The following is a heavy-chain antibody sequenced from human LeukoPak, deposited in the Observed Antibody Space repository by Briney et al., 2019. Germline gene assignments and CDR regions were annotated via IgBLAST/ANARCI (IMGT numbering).Heavy chain of an antibody. V-gene: IGHV3-30*18. CDR2: ISYDGSNK. J-gene: IGHJ4*02. CDR3: AKDAPGYSSGWY. CDR1: GFTFSSYG. Sequence: GRSLRLSCAASGFTFSSYGMHWVRQAPGKGLEWVAVISYDGSNKYYADSVKGRFTISRDNSKNTLYLQMNSLRAEDTAVYCCAKDAPGYSSGWYWGQGTLVTVSS. D-gene: IGHD6-19*01.